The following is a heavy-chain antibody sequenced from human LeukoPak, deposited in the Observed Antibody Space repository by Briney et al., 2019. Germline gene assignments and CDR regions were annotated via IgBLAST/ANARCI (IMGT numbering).Heavy chain of an antibody. D-gene: IGHD6-19*01. CDR2: IYYSGST. CDR1: GGSISSYY. J-gene: IGHJ4*02. V-gene: IGHV4-59*01. Sequence: AKPSETLSLTCTVSGGSISSYYWSWIRQPPGKGLEWIGYIYYSGSTNYNPSLKSRVTISVDTSKSQFSLKLSSVTAADTAVYYCARVTRYSSGWYPFDYWGQGTLVTVSS. CDR3: ARVTRYSSGWYPFDY.